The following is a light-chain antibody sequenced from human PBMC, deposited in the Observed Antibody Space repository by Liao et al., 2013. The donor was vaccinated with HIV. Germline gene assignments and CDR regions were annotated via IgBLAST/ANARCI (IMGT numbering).Light chain of an antibody. CDR1: NIGSKS. Sequence: SYVLTQSPSLSVAPGKTARITCGGNNIGSKSVHWYQQKPGQAPVTVISYDSDRPSGIPERFSGSGSKSGNKAILTVSGVEAGDEADYYCQVWDRASDHAVFGGGTKLTVL. V-gene: IGLV3-21*04. J-gene: IGLJ3*02. CDR2: YDS. CDR3: QVWDRASDHAV.